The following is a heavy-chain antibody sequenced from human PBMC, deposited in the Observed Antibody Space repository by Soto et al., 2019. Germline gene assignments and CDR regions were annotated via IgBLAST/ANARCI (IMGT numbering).Heavy chain of an antibody. Sequence: GGSLRLSCAASGFTFSSYAMHWVRQAPGKGLEWVAAISYDGSNKYYADSVKGRFTISRDNSKNTLYLQMNSLRAEDTAVYYCARDVTDAFDIWGQGTMVTVSS. CDR1: GFTFSSYA. V-gene: IGHV3-30*04. CDR2: ISYDGSNK. D-gene: IGHD4-4*01. J-gene: IGHJ3*02. CDR3: ARDVTDAFDI.